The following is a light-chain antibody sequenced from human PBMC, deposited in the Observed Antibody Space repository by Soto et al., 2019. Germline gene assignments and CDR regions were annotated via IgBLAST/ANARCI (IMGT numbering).Light chain of an antibody. J-gene: IGKJ5*01. V-gene: IGKV3-11*01. CDR1: QSVSSY. CDR2: DAS. Sequence: EIVLTQSPATLSLSPGERATLSCRASQSVSSYLAWYQQKPGQAPRLLIYDASNRATGIPARFSGSGSGTDFTITISSLGPGDVAVYYWEQRSNWRPITFGQGTRLEIK. CDR3: EQRSNWRPIT.